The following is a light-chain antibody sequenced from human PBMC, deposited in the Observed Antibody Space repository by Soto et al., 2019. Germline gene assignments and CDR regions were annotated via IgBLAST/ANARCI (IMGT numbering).Light chain of an antibody. CDR2: PAS. CDR1: QDISTS. V-gene: IGKV1-9*01. J-gene: IGKJ2*03. CDR3: QRDRDNLLS. Sequence: DIQLTQSPSFLSASVGDRVTVSCRASQDISTSLAWIQQKAGKVPQLLVYPASTLQDGVPLRFSGTGSATYFTLSISNLQAEDFSRSYSQRDRDNLLSFGQWT.